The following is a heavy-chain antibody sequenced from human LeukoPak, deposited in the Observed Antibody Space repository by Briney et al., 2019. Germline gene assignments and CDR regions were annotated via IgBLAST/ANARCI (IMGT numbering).Heavy chain of an antibody. CDR2: ITTYSGNT. CDR1: GYTFTGYY. Sequence: ASVKVSCKASGYTFTGYYMHWVRQAPGQGLYWMGWITTYSGNTYYAQKLQGRVTMTTDTSTSTAYMELRSLRSDDTAVYYCATPLIGQGVSLGYWGQGTLVTVSS. CDR3: ATPLIGQGVSLGY. J-gene: IGHJ4*02. D-gene: IGHD3-16*01. V-gene: IGHV1-18*04.